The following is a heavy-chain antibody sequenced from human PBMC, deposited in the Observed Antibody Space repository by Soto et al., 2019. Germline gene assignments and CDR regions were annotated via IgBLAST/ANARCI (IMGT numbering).Heavy chain of an antibody. CDR2: IYYSGST. D-gene: IGHD3-10*01. J-gene: IGHJ5*02. Sequence: PSETVSLTCTVSGGSISSGGYYWSWIRQHPGKGLEWIGYIYYSGSTYYNPSLKSRVTISVDTSKNQFSLKLSSVTAADTAVYYCARGGVILWFGEFTQLNWFDPWGQGTLVTVSS. V-gene: IGHV4-31*03. CDR1: GGSISSGGYY. CDR3: ARGGVILWFGEFTQLNWFDP.